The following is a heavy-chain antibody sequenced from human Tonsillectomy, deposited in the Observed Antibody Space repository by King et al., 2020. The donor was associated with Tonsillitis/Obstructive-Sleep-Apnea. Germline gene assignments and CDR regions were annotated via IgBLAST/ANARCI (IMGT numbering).Heavy chain of an antibody. CDR2: IIPIFGTA. V-gene: IGHV1-69*01. D-gene: IGHD3-3*01. Sequence: QLVQSGAEVKKPGSSVKVSCKASVGTFSSYGISWVRQAPGQGLEWMGGIIPIFGTANYAQKFQGRVTITADESTSTAYKELGSLRSEDTAVYYCARTYYDFWSGQEPNYYDYMDVWGKGTTVTVSS. CDR3: ARTYYDFWSGQEPNYYDYMDV. J-gene: IGHJ6*03. CDR1: VGTFSSYG.